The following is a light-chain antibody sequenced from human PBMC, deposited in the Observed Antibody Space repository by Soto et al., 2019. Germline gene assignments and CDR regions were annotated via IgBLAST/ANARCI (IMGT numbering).Light chain of an antibody. Sequence: QSALTQPASVCGSPGQSITISCTGTISDIGGYNFISWYQHHPGKAPKLVIYDVNNRPSGISYRFSGSKSGNTASLTISGLQAEDEADYYCASYTRTTTLVFGGGTKLTVL. J-gene: IGLJ2*01. CDR2: DVN. CDR3: ASYTRTTTLV. V-gene: IGLV2-14*01. CDR1: ISDIGGYNF.